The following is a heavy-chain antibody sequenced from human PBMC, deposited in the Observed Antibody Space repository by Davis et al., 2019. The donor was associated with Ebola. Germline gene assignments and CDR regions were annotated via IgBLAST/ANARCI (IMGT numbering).Heavy chain of an antibody. CDR2: IYYSGNT. CDR3: AKGPFVAFD. V-gene: IGHV4-59*12. CDR1: GGSMSSYY. Sequence: SETLSLTCTVSGGSMSSYYWSWIRQPPGGTLEWIGYIYYSGNTNFNPSLESRVTMSVDTSKNQFSLKLTSVTAADTAMYYCAKGPFVAFDWGQGTLVTVSS. D-gene: IGHD3-3*01. J-gene: IGHJ4*02.